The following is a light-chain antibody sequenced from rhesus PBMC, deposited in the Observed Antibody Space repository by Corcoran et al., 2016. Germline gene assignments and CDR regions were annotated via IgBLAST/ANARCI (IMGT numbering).Light chain of an antibody. CDR1: ENVKNY. CDR3: QHTYGTPLT. CDR2: MAS. V-gene: IGKV1-74*01. Sequence: DIQMTQSPSSLSASVGDRVTITCRARENVKNYLNWYQQKPGKAPKLLIKMASTLQSGVQSRFSGSGSGTDYTFTISSLQSEDVATYYCQHTYGTPLTFGGGTKVEIK. J-gene: IGKJ4*01.